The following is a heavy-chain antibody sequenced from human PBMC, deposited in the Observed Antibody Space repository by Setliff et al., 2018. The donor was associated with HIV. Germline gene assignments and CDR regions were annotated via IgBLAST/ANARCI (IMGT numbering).Heavy chain of an antibody. CDR1: GFTFSEYA. CDR2: IRSKNYGETT. V-gene: IGHV3-49*04. CDR3: TTNFYNFWSGYYDYFDF. J-gene: IGHJ4*02. D-gene: IGHD3-3*01. Sequence: SPKISCTTSGFTFSEYAINWVRQAPGKGLEWVGFIRSKNYGETTESAASVKDRFTFSRDDSKSIAYLQVSSLKTEDTAIYYCTTNFYNFWSGYYDYFDFWGQGALVTVSS.